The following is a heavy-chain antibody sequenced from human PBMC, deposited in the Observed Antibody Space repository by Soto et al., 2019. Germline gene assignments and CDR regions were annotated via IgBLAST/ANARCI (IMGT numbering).Heavy chain of an antibody. Sequence: EVQLVESGAGLVQPGGSLRLSCAASGFTFSSYGMNWVRQAPGKGLEWVSYISSSSSSIYYADSVKGRFTISRDNAKNSLFLQMNSLRAEDTAVYYCARGGGDYADWGQGTLVTVSS. J-gene: IGHJ4*02. V-gene: IGHV3-48*01. CDR2: ISSSSSSI. D-gene: IGHD2-21*02. CDR3: ARGGGDYAD. CDR1: GFTFSSYG.